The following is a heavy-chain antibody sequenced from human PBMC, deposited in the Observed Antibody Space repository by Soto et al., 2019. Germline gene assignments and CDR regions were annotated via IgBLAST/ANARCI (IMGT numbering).Heavy chain of an antibody. J-gene: IGHJ6*02. V-gene: IGHV3-9*01. CDR2: ISWNSGSI. D-gene: IGHD3-10*01. Sequence: PGGSLRLSCAASGFTFDDYAMHWVRQAPRKGLEWVSGISWNSGSIGYAGSVKGRFTISRDNAKNSLYLQMNSLRAEDTALYYCAKDLGSGSYYPSRGMDVWGQGTTVTVSS. CDR3: AKDLGSGSYYPSRGMDV. CDR1: GFTFDDYA.